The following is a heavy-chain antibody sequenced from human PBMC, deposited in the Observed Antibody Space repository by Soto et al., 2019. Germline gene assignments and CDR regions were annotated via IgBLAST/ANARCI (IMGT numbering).Heavy chain of an antibody. CDR3: AKGGRQWLVTSDFNY. J-gene: IGHJ4*02. CDR2: VSHDGRNT. Sequence: VQLVESGGGVVQPGRSLRLSCAASGFTFSDYAMHWVRQAPGKGLEWVAGVSHDGRNTHYADSVKGRFTISRDSSKNTVSLEMTSLRAEATAVYYSAKGGRQWLVTSDFNYWGQGALVTVSS. CDR1: GFTFSDYA. D-gene: IGHD6-19*01. V-gene: IGHV3-30*18.